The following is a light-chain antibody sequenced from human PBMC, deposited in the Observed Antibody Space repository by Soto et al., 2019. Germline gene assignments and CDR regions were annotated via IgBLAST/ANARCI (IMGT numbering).Light chain of an antibody. CDR1: QGVTTAY. CDR2: GAS. Sequence: EAVLTQSPGTLSLSPGERATLSCRASQGVTTAYLAWYQHKPGQAPRLLIYGASNRATGIPDRFSGSGSGTDFTLTISRLEPEDFAVYSCQQYGASHLFTFGPGTKVDLK. J-gene: IGKJ3*01. V-gene: IGKV3-20*01. CDR3: QQYGASHLFT.